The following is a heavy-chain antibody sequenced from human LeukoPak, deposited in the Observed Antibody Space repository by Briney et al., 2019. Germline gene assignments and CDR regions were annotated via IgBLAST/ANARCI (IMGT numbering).Heavy chain of an antibody. D-gene: IGHD3-10*01. CDR2: ISDSGAGT. Sequence: HPGGSLRLSCAASGFTFSNYGMSWVRQAPGKGLEWVSAISDSGAGTYYADSVKGRFAISRDNSKNTLYLQMNSLRAEDTAVYYCAKAAMVRGVIRYYYYYMDVWGKGTTVTISS. CDR3: AKAAMVRGVIRYYYYYMDV. V-gene: IGHV3-23*01. CDR1: GFTFSNYG. J-gene: IGHJ6*03.